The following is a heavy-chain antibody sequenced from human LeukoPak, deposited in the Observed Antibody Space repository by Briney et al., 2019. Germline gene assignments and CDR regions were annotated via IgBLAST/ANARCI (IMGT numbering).Heavy chain of an antibody. J-gene: IGHJ4*02. CDR3: VRESVRDYYFDF. Sequence: QPGGSLRLSCSGSGFRFRGYALSWVRQAPGKGLEWVGFIRSKALYGTSEYAASVEGRFAISRDDSNNIVYLQMNSLKTEDTAVYFCVRESVRDYYFDFWGQGTLVTVSS. CDR2: IRSKALYGTS. D-gene: IGHD3-10*02. CDR1: GFRFRGYA. V-gene: IGHV3-49*04.